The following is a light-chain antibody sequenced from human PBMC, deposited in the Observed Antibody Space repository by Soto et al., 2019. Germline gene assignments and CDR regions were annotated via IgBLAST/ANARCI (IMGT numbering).Light chain of an antibody. CDR2: DNN. Sequence: QSVLTQPPSVSAAPGQKVTISCSGSSSNIGNNYVSWYQQLPGTAPKLLIYDNNKRPSGIPDRFSGSKSGTSATLGITGLQTGDEADYYCGTWDSGLSFVVFGGGTQLTVL. CDR3: GTWDSGLSFVV. V-gene: IGLV1-51*01. CDR1: SSNIGNNY. J-gene: IGLJ2*01.